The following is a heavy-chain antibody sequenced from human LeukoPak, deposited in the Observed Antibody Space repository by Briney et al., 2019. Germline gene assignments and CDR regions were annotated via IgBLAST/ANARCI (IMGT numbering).Heavy chain of an antibody. D-gene: IGHD6-13*01. V-gene: IGHV1-8*02. Sequence: GASVKVSCKASGYTFTGYYMHWVRQAPGQGLEWMGWMNPNSGNTGYAQKFQGRVTMTRNTSIGTAYMELSSLRSEDTAVYYCARGTLLAAAGYYFDYWGQGTLVTVSS. CDR3: ARGTLLAAAGYYFDY. J-gene: IGHJ4*02. CDR2: MNPNSGNT. CDR1: GYTFTGYY.